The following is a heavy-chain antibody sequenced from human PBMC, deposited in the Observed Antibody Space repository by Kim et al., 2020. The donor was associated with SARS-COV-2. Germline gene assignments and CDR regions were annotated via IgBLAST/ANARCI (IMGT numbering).Heavy chain of an antibody. D-gene: IGHD3-10*01. CDR2: IYYSGST. V-gene: IGHV4-31*03. CDR3: ARGHGSGSYYHLWWFDP. J-gene: IGHJ5*02. Sequence: SETLSLTCTVSGGSISSGGYYWSWIRQHPGKGLEWIGYIYYSGSTYYNPSLKSRVTISVDTSKNQFSLKLSSVTDADTAVYYCARGHGSGSYYHLWWFDPWGQGTLVTVSS. CDR1: GGSISSGGYY.